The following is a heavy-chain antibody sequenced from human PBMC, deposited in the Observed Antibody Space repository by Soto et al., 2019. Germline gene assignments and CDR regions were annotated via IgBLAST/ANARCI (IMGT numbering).Heavy chain of an antibody. CDR3: TTDLLGIAAAGHGGRYGMDV. J-gene: IGHJ6*02. CDR2: IKSKTDGGTT. Sequence: GGSLRLSCAASGFTFSNAWMNWVRQAPGKGLEWVGRIKSKTDGGTTDYAAPVKGRFTISRDDSNNTLYLQMNSLKTEDTAVYYCTTDLLGIAAAGHGGRYGMDVWGQGTTVTVSS. V-gene: IGHV3-15*07. D-gene: IGHD6-13*01. CDR1: GFTFSNAW.